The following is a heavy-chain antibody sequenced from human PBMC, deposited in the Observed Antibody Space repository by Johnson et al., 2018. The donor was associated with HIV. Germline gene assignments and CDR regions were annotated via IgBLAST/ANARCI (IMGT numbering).Heavy chain of an antibody. CDR2: ISWNSGSI. D-gene: IGHD1-26*01. Sequence: VQLVESGGGLVQPGRSLRLSCAASGFTFDDYAMHWVRQAPGKGLEWVSGISWNSGSIGYADSVKGRFTISRDNAKNSLYLQMNSLRAEDTAVYYCARECGCSGSYRHDGAFDIWGRGTMVTVSS. V-gene: IGHV3-9*01. CDR3: ARECGCSGSYRHDGAFDI. CDR1: GFTFDDYA. J-gene: IGHJ3*02.